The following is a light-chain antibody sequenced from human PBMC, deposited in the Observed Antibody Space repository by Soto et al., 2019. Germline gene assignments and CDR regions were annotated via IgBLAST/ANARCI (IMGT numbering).Light chain of an antibody. CDR2: DVS. J-gene: IGLJ2*01. CDR1: SSDIGGYNY. V-gene: IGLV2-14*03. Sequence: QSALTQPASVSGSPGQSITISCLGTSSDIGGYNYVSWYQQHPGKAPKVIIYDVSNRPSGVSNRFSGSKSGNTASLTISGLQAEDEADYYCSSYTTSSTVVFGGGTKLTVL. CDR3: SSYTTSSTVV.